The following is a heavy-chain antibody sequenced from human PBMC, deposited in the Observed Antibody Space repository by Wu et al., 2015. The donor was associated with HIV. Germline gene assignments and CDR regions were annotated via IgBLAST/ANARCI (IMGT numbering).Heavy chain of an antibody. V-gene: IGHV1-18*01. CDR1: GYTFTNYD. J-gene: IGHJ3*02. CDR3: ARDGSSGLGYCSSTSCQDAFDI. Sequence: QVQLVQSGAEVKKPGASVKVSCKASGYTFTNYDISWVRQAPGQGLEWMGWISAYSGNTKYAQKLQGRVTMTTDTSTSSAYMELRSLRSDDTAVYYCARDGSSGLGYCSSTSCQDAFDIWGQGTMVTVSS. CDR2: ISAYSGNT. D-gene: IGHD2-2*01.